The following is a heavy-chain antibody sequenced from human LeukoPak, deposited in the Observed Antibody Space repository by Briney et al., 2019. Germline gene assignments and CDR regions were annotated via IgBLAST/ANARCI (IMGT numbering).Heavy chain of an antibody. CDR3: ATDYYDSSGYYPSSGY. Sequence: SVKVSCKASGGTFSSYAISWVRQAPGQGLEWMGGIIPIFGTANYAQKFQGRVTITADESTSTAYMELSSLRSEDTAVYYCATDYYDSSGYYPSSGYWGQGTLVTVSS. V-gene: IGHV1-69*01. D-gene: IGHD3-22*01. J-gene: IGHJ4*02. CDR2: IIPIFGTA. CDR1: GGTFSSYA.